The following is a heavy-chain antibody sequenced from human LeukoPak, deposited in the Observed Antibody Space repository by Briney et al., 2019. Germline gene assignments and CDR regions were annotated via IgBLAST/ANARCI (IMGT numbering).Heavy chain of an antibody. Sequence: SETLSLTCAVYGGSFSGYYWSWIRQPPGKGLEWIGGINHSGSTNYNPSLKSRVTISVDTSKNQFSLKLSSVTAADTAVYYCARHGRGSNYYYYYMDVWGKGTTVTVSS. J-gene: IGHJ6*03. CDR1: GGSFSGYY. CDR3: ARHGRGSNYYYYYMDV. V-gene: IGHV4-34*01. D-gene: IGHD5-24*01. CDR2: INHSGST.